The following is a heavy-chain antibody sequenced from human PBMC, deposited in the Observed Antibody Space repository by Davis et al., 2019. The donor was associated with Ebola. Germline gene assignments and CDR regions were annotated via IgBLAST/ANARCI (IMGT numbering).Heavy chain of an antibody. Sequence: PGGSLRLSCAASGFTFSSYAMSWVRQAPGKGLEWVSAISGSGGSTYYADSVKGRFTISRDNSKNTLYLQMNSLRAEDTAVYYCAKDAPYYDFWSGYYIVGMDVWGQGTTVTVSS. J-gene: IGHJ6*02. D-gene: IGHD3-3*01. CDR1: GFTFSSYA. CDR2: ISGSGGST. CDR3: AKDAPYYDFWSGYYIVGMDV. V-gene: IGHV3-23*01.